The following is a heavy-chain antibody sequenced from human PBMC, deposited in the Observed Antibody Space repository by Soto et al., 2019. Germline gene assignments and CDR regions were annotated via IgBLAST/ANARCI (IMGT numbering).Heavy chain of an antibody. V-gene: IGHV4-4*07. CDR1: GGSMSGFY. CDR2: VYSSGGT. Sequence: TSETLSLTCTVSGGSMSGFYWTWIRQPAGKGLEWIGRVYSSGGTHYSPSLKSRVTISLDTSKNQFSLRLLSVTDADTAVYFCARGQRFSDWFDPWGQGTLATVSS. J-gene: IGHJ5*02. CDR3: ARGQRFSDWFDP. D-gene: IGHD3-3*01.